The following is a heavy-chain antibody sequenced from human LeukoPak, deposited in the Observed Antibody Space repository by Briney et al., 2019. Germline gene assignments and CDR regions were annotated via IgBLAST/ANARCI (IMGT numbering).Heavy chain of an antibody. J-gene: IGHJ4*02. V-gene: IGHV4-59*01. CDR2: IYYSGST. CDR3: ARGSGQWGFDS. CDR1: GGSISSYY. D-gene: IGHD3-10*01. Sequence: SETLSLTCTVSGGSISSYYWSWIRQPPGKGLEWIGYIYYSGSTNYNPSLRSRVTISVDSSKNQFSLKLSSVTAADTAVYYCARGSGQWGFDSWGQGTLVTVSS.